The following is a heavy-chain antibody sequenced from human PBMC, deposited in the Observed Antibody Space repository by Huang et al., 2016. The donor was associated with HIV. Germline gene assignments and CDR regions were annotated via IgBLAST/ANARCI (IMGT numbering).Heavy chain of an antibody. CDR1: GFSLSTSGVG. V-gene: IGHV2-5*02. CDR2: IYWDDDK. CDR3: AHRRGYYYDSSGYLGGDAFDI. D-gene: IGHD3-22*01. J-gene: IGHJ3*02. Sequence: QITLKESGPTLVKPTQTLTLTCTFSGFSLSTSGVGVGWIRQPPGKALEWLALIYWDDDKRYSPALKSRLTISKDTSKNQVGLTMTNMDPVDTATYYCAHRRGYYYDSSGYLGGDAFDIWGQGTMVTVSS.